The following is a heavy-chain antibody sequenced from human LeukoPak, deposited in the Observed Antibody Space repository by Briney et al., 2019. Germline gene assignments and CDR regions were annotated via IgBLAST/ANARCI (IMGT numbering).Heavy chain of an antibody. J-gene: IGHJ4*02. CDR3: ARLMEGSGGDFDY. Sequence: GESLKISCEASGYSFTTYWIGWVRQMPGKGLEWMGIIYPRDSDTRYSPSFQGQVTISADKSISTAYLQWSSLKASDTAMYYCARLMEGSGGDFDYWGQGTLVTVSS. CDR2: IYPRDSDT. CDR1: GYSFTTYW. D-gene: IGHD3-10*01. V-gene: IGHV5-51*01.